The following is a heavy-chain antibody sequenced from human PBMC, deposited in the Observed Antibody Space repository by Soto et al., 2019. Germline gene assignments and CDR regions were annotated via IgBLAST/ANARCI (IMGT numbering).Heavy chain of an antibody. CDR3: ARDARNADYDY. Sequence: EVQLVESGGGLVQPGGSLKLSCAVSGFTFSSHAMNWVRQAPGKGLEWVAYIHGTRSIIYYADSVKGRFTISRDNAKNSLYLQMDSLRDEDTALYYCARDARNADYDYWGQGTMVTVSS. J-gene: IGHJ4*02. CDR2: IHGTRSII. V-gene: IGHV3-48*02. CDR1: GFTFSSHA. D-gene: IGHD3-16*01.